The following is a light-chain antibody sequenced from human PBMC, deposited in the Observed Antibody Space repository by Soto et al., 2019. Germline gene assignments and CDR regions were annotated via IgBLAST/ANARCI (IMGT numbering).Light chain of an antibody. CDR3: AAWDDSLSAVV. J-gene: IGLJ2*01. CDR2: RNN. Sequence: QSVLTQPPSASGTPGQRVTISCSGSSSNIGSNYVYWYQQLPGPAPKLLIYRNNQRPSGVPDRFSGSKSGTSASLAISGLRSEDEADYYCAAWDDSLSAVVFGGGTKLTVL. V-gene: IGLV1-47*01. CDR1: SSNIGSNY.